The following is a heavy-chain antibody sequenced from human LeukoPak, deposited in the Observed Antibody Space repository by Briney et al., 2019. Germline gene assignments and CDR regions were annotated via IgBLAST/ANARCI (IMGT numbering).Heavy chain of an antibody. CDR3: ARGSRIAAAGANWYFDL. V-gene: IGHV3-11*04. Sequence: PGGSLRLSCAASGFMFSAHYMNWIRQAPGKGLEWVSYISSSGSTIYYADSVKGRFTISRDNAKNSLYLQMNSLRAEDTAVYYCARGSRIAAAGANWYFDLWGRGTLVTVSS. CDR1: GFMFSAHY. CDR2: ISSSGSTI. J-gene: IGHJ2*01. D-gene: IGHD6-13*01.